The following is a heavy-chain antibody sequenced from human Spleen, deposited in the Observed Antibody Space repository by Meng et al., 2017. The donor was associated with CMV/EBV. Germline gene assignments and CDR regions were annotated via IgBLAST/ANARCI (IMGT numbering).Heavy chain of an antibody. CDR2: INPNSGDT. CDR1: GYTFTDYY. D-gene: IGHD2-2*01. V-gene: IGHV1-2*02. J-gene: IGHJ4*02. CDR3: ARDPVVPAALDY. Sequence: ASVKVSCKASGYTFTDYYLHWVRQAPGQGLEWMGWINPNSGDTNYAQKFRGRVTMTRHTSISTAYMELSRLRSDDTAAYYCARDPVVPAALDYWGQGTLVTVSS.